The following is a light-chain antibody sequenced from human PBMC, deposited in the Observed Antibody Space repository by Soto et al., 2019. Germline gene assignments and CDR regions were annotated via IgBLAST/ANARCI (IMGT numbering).Light chain of an antibody. Sequence: EIVMTQSPATLSVSPGDRATLSCRASQSVGSHLAWYQQKPGQAPRLLIYYTSTRATGIPARFSGSGSGTEFTLTISSLQSEDFAVYYCQQYNNWPLTFGPGTKVDIK. V-gene: IGKV3-15*01. CDR3: QQYNNWPLT. CDR1: QSVGSH. J-gene: IGKJ3*01. CDR2: YTS.